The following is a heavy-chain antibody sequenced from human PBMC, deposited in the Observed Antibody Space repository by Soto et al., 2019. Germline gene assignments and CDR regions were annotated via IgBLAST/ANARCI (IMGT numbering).Heavy chain of an antibody. CDR2: ISSSSSYI. V-gene: IGHV3-21*01. CDR3: ARDQYSSGQTYFQH. Sequence: GGSLRLSCAASGFTFSSYSMNWVRQAPGKGLEWVSSISSSSSYIYYADSVKGRFTISRDNAKNSLYLQMNSLRAEDTAVYYCARDQYSSGQTYFQHWGQGTLVTVSS. J-gene: IGHJ1*01. CDR1: GFTFSSYS. D-gene: IGHD6-19*01.